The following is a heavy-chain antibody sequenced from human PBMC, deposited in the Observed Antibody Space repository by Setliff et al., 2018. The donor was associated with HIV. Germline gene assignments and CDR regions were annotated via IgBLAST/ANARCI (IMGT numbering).Heavy chain of an antibody. CDR2: IYYSGST. Sequence: SXTLSLTCTVSGGSISSYYWSWIRQPPGKGLEWIGYIYYSGSTNYNPSLKSRVTISVDTSKNQFSLKLSSVTAADTAVYYCARLSYDYVWGSYRYTDYYYYMDVWGKGTTVTVSS. J-gene: IGHJ6*03. CDR1: GGSISSYY. V-gene: IGHV4-59*08. D-gene: IGHD3-16*02. CDR3: ARLSYDYVWGSYRYTDYYYYMDV.